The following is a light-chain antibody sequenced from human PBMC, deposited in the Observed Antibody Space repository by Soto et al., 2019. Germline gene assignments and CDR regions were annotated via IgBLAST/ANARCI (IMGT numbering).Light chain of an antibody. Sequence: EIVLTQSPATLSLSPGETATLSCRASQSVSTYLAWYQQKPGQAPRLLTYDASNRATGVPARFSGSGSGTDFTLTISSLEPEDFGVYYCQQRSNLFGPGTRVDIK. V-gene: IGKV3-11*01. CDR2: DAS. CDR3: QQRSNL. J-gene: IGKJ3*01. CDR1: QSVSTY.